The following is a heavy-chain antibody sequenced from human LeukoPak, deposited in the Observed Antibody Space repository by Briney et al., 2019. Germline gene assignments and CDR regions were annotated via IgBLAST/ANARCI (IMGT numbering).Heavy chain of an antibody. CDR3: TKELYTTNHFDS. CDR1: GFTFDDHG. V-gene: IGHV3-9*01. J-gene: IGHJ4*02. Sequence: GGSLRLSCAASGFTFDDHGMHWVRQGPGKGLEWVSGISWNGGSTGYADSVKGRFTISRDNTKNSLYLQMNSLRPEDTAFYYCTKELYTTNHFDSWGQGALVTVSS. CDR2: ISWNGGST. D-gene: IGHD2-2*02.